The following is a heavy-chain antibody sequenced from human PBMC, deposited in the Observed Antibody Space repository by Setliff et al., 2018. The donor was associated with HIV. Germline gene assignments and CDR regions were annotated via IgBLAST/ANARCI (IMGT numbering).Heavy chain of an antibody. V-gene: IGHV3-49*03. Sequence: GESLKISCITSGFTFGDYVMSWFRQAPGKGLEWVGFVRSKAHGGTTEYAASVEVRFIISRDDSKSIAYLQMNSLKTEDTAVYYCTRSNWGSTPDFDYWGQGTMVTVSS. CDR3: TRSNWGSTPDFDY. CDR2: VRSKAHGGTT. D-gene: IGHD7-27*01. J-gene: IGHJ4*02. CDR1: GFTFGDYV.